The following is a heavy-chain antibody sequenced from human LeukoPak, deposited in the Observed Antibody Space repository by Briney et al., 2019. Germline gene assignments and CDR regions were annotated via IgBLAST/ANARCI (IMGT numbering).Heavy chain of an antibody. CDR1: GFTFSTYS. CDR3: AQTTVTSS. D-gene: IGHD4-17*01. J-gene: IGHJ5*02. V-gene: IGHV3-48*02. Sequence: GGSLRLACAASGFTFSTYSMNWVRQAPGKGLEWVSYISSGSSTIYYADSVKGRFTISRDNAKNSLYLQMNSLRDEDTAVYYCAQTTVTSSWGQGTLVTVSS. CDR2: ISSGSSTI.